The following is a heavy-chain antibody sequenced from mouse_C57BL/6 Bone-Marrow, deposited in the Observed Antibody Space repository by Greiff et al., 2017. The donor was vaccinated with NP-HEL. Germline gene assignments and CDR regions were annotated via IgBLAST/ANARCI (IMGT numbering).Heavy chain of an antibody. CDR3: ARGLIYYEPAD. CDR1: GFTFSSYA. V-gene: IGHV5-4*01. CDR2: ISDGGSYT. D-gene: IGHD2-4*01. J-gene: IGHJ3*01. Sequence: EVQGVESGGGLVKPGGSLKLSCAASGFTFSSYAMSWVRQTPEKRLEWVATISDGGSYTYYPDNVKGRFTISRDNAKNNLYLQMRHLKSEDTAMDYCARGLIYYEPADWGQGTLVTVSA.